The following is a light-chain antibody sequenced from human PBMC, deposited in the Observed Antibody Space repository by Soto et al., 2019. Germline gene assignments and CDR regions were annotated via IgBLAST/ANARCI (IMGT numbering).Light chain of an antibody. J-gene: IGKJ5*01. V-gene: IGKV3-11*01. Sequence: EIVLTQSPATLSLSPGERATLSCRASQSVSSYLAWYQQKPGQAPRLLIYEASNRATGIPARFSGSGSGTAFPLTISSLEPEDFAVYYCQQRSNWPLITFGQGTRLEIK. CDR1: QSVSSY. CDR2: EAS. CDR3: QQRSNWPLIT.